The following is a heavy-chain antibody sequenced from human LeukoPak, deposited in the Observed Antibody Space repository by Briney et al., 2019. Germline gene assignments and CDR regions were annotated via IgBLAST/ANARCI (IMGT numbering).Heavy chain of an antibody. Sequence: GGSLRLSCAASGFTLSSYEMNWVRLAPGKGLEWISYISRTGNSIYYADSVKGRFTISRDSTKNSLYLQMNSLRAEDTAVYYCARGPYSSNWYVDYWGQGTLVTVAS. D-gene: IGHD6-13*01. V-gene: IGHV3-48*03. CDR2: ISRTGNSI. CDR1: GFTLSSYE. CDR3: ARGPYSSNWYVDY. J-gene: IGHJ4*02.